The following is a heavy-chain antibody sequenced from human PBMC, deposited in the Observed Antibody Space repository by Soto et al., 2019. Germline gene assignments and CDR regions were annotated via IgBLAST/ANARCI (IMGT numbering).Heavy chain of an antibody. J-gene: IGHJ5*02. Sequence: PGGSLRLSCAASGFTFSSYAMHWVRQAPGKGLEWVAVISYDGSNKYYADSVKGRFTISRDNSKNTLYLQMNSLRAEDTAVYYCARDRKRYCSGGSCYWFDPCGQGTLVPVSS. V-gene: IGHV3-30-3*01. CDR3: ARDRKRYCSGGSCYWFDP. CDR1: GFTFSSYA. CDR2: ISYDGSNK. D-gene: IGHD2-15*01.